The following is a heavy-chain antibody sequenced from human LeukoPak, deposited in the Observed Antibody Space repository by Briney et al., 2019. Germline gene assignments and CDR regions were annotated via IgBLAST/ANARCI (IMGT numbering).Heavy chain of an antibody. Sequence: PGGSLRLSCAAFGFTFTSYAMSWVRQAPGKGLEWVSTISGTGGSTYYADSVKDRFTISRDNSKNTLYLQMNSLRAEDTAVYYCAKDPTISSIAVAGEFVDYWGQGTLVTVSS. CDR2: ISGTGGST. CDR3: AKDPTISSIAVAGEFVDY. D-gene: IGHD6-19*01. V-gene: IGHV3-23*01. J-gene: IGHJ4*02. CDR1: GFTFTSYA.